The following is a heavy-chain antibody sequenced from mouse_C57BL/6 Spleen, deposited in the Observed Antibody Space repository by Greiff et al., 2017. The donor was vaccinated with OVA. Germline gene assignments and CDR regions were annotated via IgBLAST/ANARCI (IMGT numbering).Heavy chain of an antibody. CDR3: ARSRGGGNYDAMDY. CDR2: IYPRDGST. J-gene: IGHJ4*01. Sequence: QVQLQQSGAELVKPGASVKMSCKASGYTFTSYDINWVKQRPGQGLEWIGWIYPRDGSTKYNEKFKGKATLTVDTSSSTAYMELHSLTSEDSAVYFGARSRGGGNYDAMDYWGQGTSVTVSS. D-gene: IGHD1-1*02. V-gene: IGHV1-85*01. CDR1: GYTFTSYD.